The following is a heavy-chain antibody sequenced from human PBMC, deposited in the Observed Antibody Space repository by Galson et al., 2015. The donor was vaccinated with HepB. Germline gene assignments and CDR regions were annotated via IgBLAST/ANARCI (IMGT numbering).Heavy chain of an antibody. Sequence: TLSLTCAVSGGSISSGGYSWSWIRQPPGKGLEWIGYIYHSGSTYYNPSLKSRVTISVDRSKNQFSLKLSSVTAADTAVYYCASTPTHSSSPYFDYWGQGTLVTVSS. CDR1: GGSISSGGYS. CDR2: IYHSGST. CDR3: ASTPTHSSSPYFDY. V-gene: IGHV4-30-2*01. D-gene: IGHD6-6*01. J-gene: IGHJ4*02.